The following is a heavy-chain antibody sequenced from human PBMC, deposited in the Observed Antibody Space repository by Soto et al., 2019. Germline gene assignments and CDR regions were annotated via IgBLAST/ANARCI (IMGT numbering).Heavy chain of an antibody. Sequence: EVQLVESGGGFVQPGRSLRLSCAASGFTFEDYAMHWVRQAPGKGLEWVSFISWNSGSIGYADSVKGRFTISRDNAKNSLCLQMNSLRVEDTALYYCAKDMDYGDTSGWRDPWGQGTLVTVSS. J-gene: IGHJ5*02. CDR1: GFTFEDYA. CDR2: ISWNSGSI. CDR3: AKDMDYGDTSGWRDP. V-gene: IGHV3-9*01. D-gene: IGHD4-17*01.